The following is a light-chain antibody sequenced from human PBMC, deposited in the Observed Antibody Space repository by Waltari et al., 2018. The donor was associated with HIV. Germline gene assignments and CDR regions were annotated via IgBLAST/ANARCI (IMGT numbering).Light chain of an antibody. CDR1: QSVLSRSNNKNY. V-gene: IGKV4-1*01. Sequence: DIVMTQSPDPLAVSLGERATINCQSSQSVLSRSNNKNYLAWYQQKPGQPPKLLIYWASTRESGVPDRFSGSGSGTDFTLTISSLQAEDVAVYFCQQYYSSPWTFGLGTKVEIK. CDR3: QQYYSSPWT. J-gene: IGKJ1*01. CDR2: WAS.